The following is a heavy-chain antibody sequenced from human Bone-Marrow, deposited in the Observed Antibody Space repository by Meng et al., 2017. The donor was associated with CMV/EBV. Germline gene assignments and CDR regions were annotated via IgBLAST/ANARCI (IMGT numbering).Heavy chain of an antibody. V-gene: IGHV1-46*01. CDR2: INPSGGST. CDR3: ARGPTSAAALTLDY. D-gene: IGHD6-13*01. J-gene: IGHJ4*02. Sequence: ASVKVSCKASGYTFTSYDINWVRQATGQGLEWMGIINPSGGSTSYAQKFQGRVTMTRDTSTSTVYMELSSLRSEDTAVYYCARGPTSAAALTLDYWGQGTLVTVSS. CDR1: GYTFTSYD.